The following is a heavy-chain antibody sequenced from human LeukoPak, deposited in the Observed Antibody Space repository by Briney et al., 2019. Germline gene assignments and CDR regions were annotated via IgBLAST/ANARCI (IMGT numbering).Heavy chain of an antibody. J-gene: IGHJ3*02. CDR2: IDYRGST. D-gene: IGHD5-18*01. V-gene: IGHV4-59*01. CDR3: ARSRSGYSYDHAAFEI. Sequence: SETLSLTCTVFGDSISTYYWSWIRQPPGKGLEWIAYIDYRGSTTYNPSLRSRVTMSVDTSRNQFSLKLYSVTAADTAVYYCARSRSGYSYDHAAFEIWGQGTMVTVSS. CDR1: GDSISTYY.